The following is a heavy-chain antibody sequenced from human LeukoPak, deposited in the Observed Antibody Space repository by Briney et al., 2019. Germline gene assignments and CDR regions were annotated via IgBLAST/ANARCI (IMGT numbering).Heavy chain of an antibody. Sequence: GGSLRLSCAASGFTFSSYGMHWVRQAPGKGLEWVAVIWYDGSNKYYAGSVKGRFTISRDNSKNTLYLQMNSLRAEDTAVYYCARDADEYCSSTTCRGGSFDIWGQGTMVTVSS. CDR1: GFTFSSYG. CDR3: ARDADEYCSSTTCRGGSFDI. CDR2: IWYDGSNK. V-gene: IGHV3-33*01. D-gene: IGHD2-2*01. J-gene: IGHJ3*02.